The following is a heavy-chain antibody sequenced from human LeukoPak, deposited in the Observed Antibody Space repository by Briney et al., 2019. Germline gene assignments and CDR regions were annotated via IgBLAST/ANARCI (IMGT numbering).Heavy chain of an antibody. CDR3: ASTYYYGSGSLDY. Sequence: PGGSLRLSCAASGFTFSTSTMHWVRQAPGKGLQWVSSISTGSSYIYYADSMKGRFTISRDNSKNTLYLQMNSLRAEDTAVYYCASTYYYGSGSLDYWGQGTLVTVSS. CDR2: ISTGSSYI. V-gene: IGHV3-21*01. J-gene: IGHJ4*02. CDR1: GFTFSTST. D-gene: IGHD3-10*01.